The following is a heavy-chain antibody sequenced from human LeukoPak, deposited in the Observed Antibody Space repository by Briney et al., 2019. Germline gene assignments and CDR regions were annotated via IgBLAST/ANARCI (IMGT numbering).Heavy chain of an antibody. V-gene: IGHV1-2*06. CDR3: AREGGDIYYGDYEFDY. Sequence: GASLKVSCTASGYTFTRYYIPCVRQSPGQGGEWMGRINPNRGGTNYAQKLQGRVTMTRDTSIRTAYMELSRLRSDDTAVYYCAREGGDIYYGDYEFDYWGQGTLVTVSS. D-gene: IGHD4-17*01. CDR1: GYTFTRYY. CDR2: INPNRGGT. J-gene: IGHJ4*02.